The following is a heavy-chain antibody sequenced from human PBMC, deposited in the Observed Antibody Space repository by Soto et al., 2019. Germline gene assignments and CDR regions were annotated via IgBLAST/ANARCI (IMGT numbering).Heavy chain of an antibody. V-gene: IGHV4-61*08. J-gene: IGHJ5*02. CDR1: GAAPSSGGYF. Sequence: PSETLSLTCTVSGAAPSSGGYFYTWVRQPPGKGLEWLGYIYYSGGTNYNPSLKSRVTISLDKSKSQFPLRLISVTAADTAVYYCTREQSDDNYFDPWGQGTLVTVSS. D-gene: IGHD6-19*01. CDR3: TREQSDDNYFDP. CDR2: IYYSGGT.